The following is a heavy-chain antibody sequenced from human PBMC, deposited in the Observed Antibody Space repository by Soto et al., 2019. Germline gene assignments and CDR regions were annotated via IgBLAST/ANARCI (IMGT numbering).Heavy chain of an antibody. D-gene: IGHD6-19*01. V-gene: IGHV1-18*04. Sequence: QVQLVQSGAEVKKPGASVQVSCKASGYTFTRYSINWVRQAPGQGLEWVGWISSYNGDTKYAQKFQGRVTLTTDTSTTTTYMALRSLTSDDTAVYFCARGDSTGSTPGWFDPWGQGTLVTVSS. CDR2: ISSYNGDT. CDR3: ARGDSTGSTPGWFDP. J-gene: IGHJ5*02. CDR1: GYTFTRYS.